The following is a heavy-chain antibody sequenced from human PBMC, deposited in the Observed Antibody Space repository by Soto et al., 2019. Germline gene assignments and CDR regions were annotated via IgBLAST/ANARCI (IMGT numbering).Heavy chain of an antibody. CDR3: ARDPGPVAATLYYYYGMDV. CDR2: IYYSGST. Sequence: SETLSLTCTVSGGSISSYYWSWIRQPPGKGLEWIGYIYYSGSTNYNPSLKSRVTISVDTSKNQFSLKLSSVTAADTAVYYCARDPGPVAATLYYYYGMDVWGQGTTVTVSS. J-gene: IGHJ6*02. D-gene: IGHD2-15*01. CDR1: GGSISSYY. V-gene: IGHV4-59*01.